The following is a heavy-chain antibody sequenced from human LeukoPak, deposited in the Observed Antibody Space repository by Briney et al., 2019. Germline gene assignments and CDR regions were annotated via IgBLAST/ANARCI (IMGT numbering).Heavy chain of an antibody. CDR1: GGSISSYY. D-gene: IGHD6-13*01. J-gene: IGHJ6*02. CDR2: IYYSGST. V-gene: IGHV4-59*08. CDR3: ARLSSSSRRTIYNYYGMDV. Sequence: SETLSLTCTVSGGSISSYYWSWIRQPPGKGLEWIGYIYYSGSTNYNPSLKSRVTTSVDTSKNQFSLKLSSVTAADTAVYYCARLSSSSRRTIYNYYGMDVWGQGTTVTVSS.